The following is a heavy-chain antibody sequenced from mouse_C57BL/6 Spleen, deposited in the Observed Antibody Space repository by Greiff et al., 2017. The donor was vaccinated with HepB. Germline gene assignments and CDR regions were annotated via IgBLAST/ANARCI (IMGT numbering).Heavy chain of an antibody. V-gene: IGHV1-69*01. D-gene: IGHD3-3*01. CDR1: GYTFTSYW. CDR2: IDPSDSYT. CDR3: ARWGGRGYFDV. J-gene: IGHJ1*03. Sequence: QVQLQQPGAELVMPGASVKLSCKASGYTFTSYWMHWVKQRPGQGLEWIGEIDPSDSYTNYNQKFKGKSTLTVDKSSSTAYMQLSSLTSEDSAVYYCARWGGRGYFDVWGTGTTVTVSS.